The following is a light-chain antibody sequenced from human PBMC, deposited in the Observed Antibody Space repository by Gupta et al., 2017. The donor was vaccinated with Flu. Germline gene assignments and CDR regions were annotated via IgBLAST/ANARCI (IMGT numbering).Light chain of an antibody. CDR1: SSDVGGYNY. Sequence: QSALTQPPSASASPGQSVTISCTGTSSDVGGYNYVSWYQQHPGKAPTLMIYEVSKRPSGVPDRFSGSKSGNTASLTVSGLQAEDEADYYCSSYAGSNNFVFGTGTKVTVL. J-gene: IGLJ1*01. V-gene: IGLV2-8*01. CDR2: EVS. CDR3: SSYAGSNNFV.